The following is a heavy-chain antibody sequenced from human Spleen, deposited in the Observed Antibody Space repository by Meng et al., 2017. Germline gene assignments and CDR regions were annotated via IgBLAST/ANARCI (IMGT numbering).Heavy chain of an antibody. Sequence: QVQRQQWGGGLLRPSEPLSLTFWVDGGSSSRDYVSSIRQPPGKGLEWIGEINLSGRTNYNPSLRSRLTLSVDTSQNHFSLKLTSVTAADTAVYYCARGMSYSDAAGAYWGQGTLVTVSS. CDR1: GGSSSRDY. V-gene: IGHV4-34*01. D-gene: IGHD3-22*01. CDR3: ARGMSYSDAAGAY. J-gene: IGHJ4*02. CDR2: INLSGRT.